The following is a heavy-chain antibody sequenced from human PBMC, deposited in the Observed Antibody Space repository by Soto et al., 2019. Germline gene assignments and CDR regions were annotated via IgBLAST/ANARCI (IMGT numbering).Heavy chain of an antibody. CDR3: AKDRGLWFGEYDPDFDY. J-gene: IGHJ4*02. Sequence: EVQLLESGGGLVQPGGSLRLSCAASGFTFSSYAMSWVRQAPGKGLEWVSAISGSGGSTYYADSVKGRFTISRDNSKNTLYLQMNSLRAEDTAVYYCAKDRGLWFGEYDPDFDYWGQGTLVTVSS. CDR1: GFTFSSYA. D-gene: IGHD3-10*01. CDR2: ISGSGGST. V-gene: IGHV3-23*01.